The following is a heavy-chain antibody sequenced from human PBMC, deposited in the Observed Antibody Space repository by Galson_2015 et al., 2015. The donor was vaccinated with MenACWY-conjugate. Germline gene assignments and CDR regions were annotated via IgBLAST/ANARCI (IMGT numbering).Heavy chain of an antibody. J-gene: IGHJ6*02. CDR2: IYYSGST. Sequence: ETLSLTCTVSGGSISRSGYYWGWIRQPPGKGLEWIGSIYYSGSTYYNPSLKSRVTISIDTSKNQFSLKLSSVTAADTAVYYCARDTHMDVWGQGTTVTVSS. V-gene: IGHV4-39*07. CDR1: GGSISRSGYY. CDR3: ARDTHMDV.